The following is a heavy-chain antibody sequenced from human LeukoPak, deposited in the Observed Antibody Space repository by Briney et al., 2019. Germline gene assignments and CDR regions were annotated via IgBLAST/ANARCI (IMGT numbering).Heavy chain of an antibody. CDR3: ARMGATDNWFDP. CDR2: IYYSGST. J-gene: IGHJ5*02. V-gene: IGHV4-59*08. D-gene: IGHD1-26*01. Sequence: PSETLSLTCTVSGGSISSYYWSWIRQPPGKGLEWIGYIYYSGSTNYNPSLKSRVTISVVPSKNQFSLKLGSVPAAGTAVYYCARMGATDNWFDPWGQGTLVTVSS. CDR1: GGSISSYY.